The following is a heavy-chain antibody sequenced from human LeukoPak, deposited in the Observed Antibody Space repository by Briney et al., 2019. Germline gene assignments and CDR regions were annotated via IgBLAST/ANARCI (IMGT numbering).Heavy chain of an antibody. CDR3: AKGPLQDYGSD. CDR1: GFTFSSYA. D-gene: IGHD3-10*01. J-gene: IGHJ4*02. V-gene: IGHV3-23*01. CDR2: ISGSGGST. Sequence: GGSLRLSCAASGFTFSSYAMSWVRQAPGKGLEWVSAISGSGGSTYYADSVKGRFTISKDNSKSTLYLQMNSLRAEDTAVYYCAKGPLQDYGSDWGQGTLVTVSS.